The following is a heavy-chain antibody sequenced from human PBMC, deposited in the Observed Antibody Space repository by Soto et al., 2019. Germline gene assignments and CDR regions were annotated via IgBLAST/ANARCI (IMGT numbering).Heavy chain of an antibody. CDR1: GDSISTYY. D-gene: IGHD1-1*01. CDR2: IYYSGST. Sequence: PSETLSLTCTVSGDSISTYYWSWIRQPPGKGLEWIGYIYYSGSTNYNPSLNSRVTISVDTSKNQFSLKLSSVTAADTAVYYCARYGRHRSANLGWFDSWGQGTLVTVSS. V-gene: IGHV4-59*01. CDR3: ARYGRHRSANLGWFDS. J-gene: IGHJ5*01.